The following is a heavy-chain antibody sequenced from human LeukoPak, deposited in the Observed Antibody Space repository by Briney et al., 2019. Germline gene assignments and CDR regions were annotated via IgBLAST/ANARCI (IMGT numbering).Heavy chain of an antibody. CDR2: FDPEDGET. D-gene: IGHD4-17*01. Sequence: ASVKVSCKVSGYTLTEVSMHWVRQAPGKGLEWMGGFDPEDGETIYAQKFQGRVTVTEDTSTDTAYMELSSLRSEDTAVYYCATLPTTVTTYWFDPWGQGTLVTVSS. CDR1: GYTLTEVS. V-gene: IGHV1-24*01. J-gene: IGHJ5*02. CDR3: ATLPTTVTTYWFDP.